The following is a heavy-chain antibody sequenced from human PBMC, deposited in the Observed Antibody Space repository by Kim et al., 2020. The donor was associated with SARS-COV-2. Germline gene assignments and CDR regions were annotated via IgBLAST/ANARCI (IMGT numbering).Heavy chain of an antibody. CDR1: GFTVSSNY. CDR3: ARGPLGITMVRGVPRYYYYGMDV. Sequence: GGSLRLSCAASGFTVSSNYMSWVRQAPGKGLEWVSVIYSGGSTYYADSVKGRFTISRDNSKNTLYLQMNSLRAEDTAVYYCARGPLGITMVRGVPRYYYYGMDVWGQGTTVTVSS. V-gene: IGHV3-53*01. CDR2: IYSGGST. D-gene: IGHD3-10*01. J-gene: IGHJ6*02.